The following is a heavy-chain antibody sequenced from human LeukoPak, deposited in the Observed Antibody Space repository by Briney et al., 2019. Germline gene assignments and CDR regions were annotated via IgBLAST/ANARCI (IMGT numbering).Heavy chain of an antibody. CDR2: IINSSYI. CDR3: ARDKMSTSGWYDAEYYFDY. V-gene: IGHV3-21*01. J-gene: IGHJ4*02. Sequence: GGSLRLSCAASGFTFSSYALGWIRQAPGKGLEWVSSIINSSYIYYSDSVKGRFTISRDNTKNSLYLQMDRLSAEDTAIYYCARDKMSTSGWYDAEYYFDYWGQGALVTVSS. D-gene: IGHD6-19*01. CDR1: GFTFSSYA.